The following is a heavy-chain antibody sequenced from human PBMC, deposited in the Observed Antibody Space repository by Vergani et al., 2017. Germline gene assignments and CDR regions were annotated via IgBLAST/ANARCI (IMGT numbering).Heavy chain of an antibody. CDR2: IWYDGSNK. CDR1: GFTFSSYG. D-gene: IGHD4-17*01. Sequence: QVQLVESGGGVVQPGRSLRLSCAASGFTFSSYGMHWVRQAPGKGLEWVAVIWYDGSNKYYVDSVKGRFTISRDNAKNSLYLQMNSLRAEDTAVYYCARDLYGDYGYWGQGTLVTVSS. CDR3: ARDLYGDYGY. V-gene: IGHV3-33*01. J-gene: IGHJ4*02.